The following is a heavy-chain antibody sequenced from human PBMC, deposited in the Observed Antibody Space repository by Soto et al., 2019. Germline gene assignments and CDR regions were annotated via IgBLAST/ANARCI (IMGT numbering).Heavy chain of an antibody. J-gene: IGHJ3*02. CDR2: IYSSGST. Sequence: ETLSLTCTVSGGSVSSYYWSWIRQPPGKGLEWVSYIYSSGSTNYKASVKSRFTISRDNSKNTLYLQMNSLRAEDTAVYYCASGPPRCSGGSCYSRGAFDIWGQGTMVTVSS. V-gene: IGHV3-53*01. D-gene: IGHD2-15*01. CDR1: GGSVSSYY. CDR3: ASGPPRCSGGSCYSRGAFDI.